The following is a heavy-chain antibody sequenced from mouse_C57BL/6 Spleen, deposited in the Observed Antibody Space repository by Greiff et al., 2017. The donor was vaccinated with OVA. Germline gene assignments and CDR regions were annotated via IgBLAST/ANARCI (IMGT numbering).Heavy chain of an antibody. CDR3: ARVYYYGRSYVYAMDY. V-gene: IGHV5-17*01. D-gene: IGHD1-1*01. CDR1: GFTFSDYG. Sequence: EVMLVESGGGLVKPGGSLKLSCAASGFTFSDYGMHWVRQAPEKGLVWVAYISSGSSTIYYADTVKGRFTISRDNAKNTLFLQMTSLRSEDTAMYYCARVYYYGRSYVYAMDYWGQGTSVTVSS. J-gene: IGHJ4*01. CDR2: ISSGSSTI.